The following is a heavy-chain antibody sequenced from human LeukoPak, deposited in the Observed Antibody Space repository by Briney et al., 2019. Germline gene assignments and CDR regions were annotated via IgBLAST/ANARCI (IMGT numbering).Heavy chain of an antibody. CDR1: GFTFSSYG. Sequence: PGGSLRLSCAASGFTFSSYGMHWVRQAPGKGLEWVAVISYDGSNKYYADSVKGRFTISRDNSKNTLYLQMNSLRAEDTAVYYCAKDQSITMVRGAPGNDYWGQGTLVTVSS. V-gene: IGHV3-30*18. CDR2: ISYDGSNK. D-gene: IGHD3-10*01. J-gene: IGHJ4*02. CDR3: AKDQSITMVRGAPGNDY.